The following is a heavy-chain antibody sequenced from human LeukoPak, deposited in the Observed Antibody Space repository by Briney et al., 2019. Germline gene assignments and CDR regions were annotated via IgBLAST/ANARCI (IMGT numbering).Heavy chain of an antibody. J-gene: IGHJ4*02. D-gene: IGHD2-2*01. V-gene: IGHV1-2*02. CDR3: AKDRWAMSYQLLFRLYYTCFDY. CDR1: GYTFTGYY. CDR2: INPNSGGT. Sequence: ASVKVSCKASGYTFTGYYMHWVRQAPGQGLEWMGWINPNSGGTNYAQKFQGRVTMTRDTSISTAYMELSRLRSDDTAVYYCAKDRWAMSYQLLFRLYYTCFDYWGQGTLVTVSS.